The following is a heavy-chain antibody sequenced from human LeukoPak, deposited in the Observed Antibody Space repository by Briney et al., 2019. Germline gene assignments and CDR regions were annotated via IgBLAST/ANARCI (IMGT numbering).Heavy chain of an antibody. CDR1: GGTFSSYA. V-gene: IGHV1-69*05. CDR3: AKDRYGDGFFDY. Sequence: ASVKVSCKASGGTFSSYAISWVRQAPGQGLEWMGGIIPIFGTANYAQKFQGRVTMTTDESTSTAYMELSSLRSEDTAVYYCAKDRYGDGFFDYWGQGTLVTVSS. J-gene: IGHJ4*02. D-gene: IGHD4-17*01. CDR2: IIPIFGTA.